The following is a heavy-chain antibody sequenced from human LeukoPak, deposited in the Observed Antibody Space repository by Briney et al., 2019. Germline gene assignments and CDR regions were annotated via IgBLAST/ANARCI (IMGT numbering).Heavy chain of an antibody. J-gene: IGHJ4*02. V-gene: IGHV3-23*01. Sequence: GGSLKLSCAASGFTFSTYAMSWVRQAPGKGLEWVSGISDGGGGTYYADSVKGRFTISRDNSKNTLYLQMNSLRAEGTAVYYCAKTSGGNYWGQGTQVTVSS. CDR1: GFTFSTYA. D-gene: IGHD2-15*01. CDR2: ISDGGGGT. CDR3: AKTSGGNY.